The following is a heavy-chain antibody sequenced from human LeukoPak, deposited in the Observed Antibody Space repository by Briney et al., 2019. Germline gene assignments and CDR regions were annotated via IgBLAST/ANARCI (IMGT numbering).Heavy chain of an antibody. J-gene: IGHJ5*02. V-gene: IGHV1-18*01. Sequence: ASVKVSCKASGYTFTSYGISWVRQAPGQGLEWMGWISAYNGNTNYAQKLQGRVTMTTDTPTSTAYMELRSLRSDDTAVYYCARTPSTMIAARNWFDPWGQGTLVTVSS. D-gene: IGHD3-22*01. CDR3: ARTPSTMIAARNWFDP. CDR2: ISAYNGNT. CDR1: GYTFTSYG.